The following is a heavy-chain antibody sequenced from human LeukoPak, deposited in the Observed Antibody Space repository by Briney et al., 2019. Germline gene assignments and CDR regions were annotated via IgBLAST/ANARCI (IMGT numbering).Heavy chain of an antibody. CDR1: GFTFTSYA. D-gene: IGHD3-22*01. Sequence: GGSLRLSCAASGFTFTSYAMSWVRQAPGKGLAWVSPISGSGDTTYYADSVKGRFTISRDNSKNTLYLQMNSLRAEDTAVYYCAKGRITMIVFAAFDIWGQGTMVTVSS. CDR2: ISGSGDTT. V-gene: IGHV3-23*01. CDR3: AKGRITMIVFAAFDI. J-gene: IGHJ3*02.